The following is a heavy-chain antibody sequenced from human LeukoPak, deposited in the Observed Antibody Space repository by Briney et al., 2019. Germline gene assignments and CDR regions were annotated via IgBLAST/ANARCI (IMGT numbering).Heavy chain of an antibody. V-gene: IGHV5-51*03. Sequence: GETLKLSCKGSGYSFTSYWIGWVRQMPGKGLEWMGVIYHGESDTIYSPSFQGQVTISADKSISTAYLQWSSLKASDTAMYYCVVYPASEDGSSYDYWGQGTLVTVSS. CDR1: GYSFTSYW. D-gene: IGHD6-13*01. J-gene: IGHJ4*02. CDR2: IYHGESDT. CDR3: VVYPASEDGSSYDY.